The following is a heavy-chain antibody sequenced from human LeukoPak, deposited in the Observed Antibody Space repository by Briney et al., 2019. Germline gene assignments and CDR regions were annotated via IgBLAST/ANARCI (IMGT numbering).Heavy chain of an antibody. V-gene: IGHV3-7*01. CDR1: GFTFSSYW. D-gene: IGHD5-18*01. CDR3: ARDSSYAFDY. J-gene: IGHJ4*02. Sequence: PGGSLRLSCAASGFTFSSYWMSWVRQAPGKGLEWVANIKQDGSEKYYVDSVKGRFTISRDNAKNTLFLQMNGLRAEDTAVYYCARDSSYAFDYWGQGTLVTVSS. CDR2: IKQDGSEK.